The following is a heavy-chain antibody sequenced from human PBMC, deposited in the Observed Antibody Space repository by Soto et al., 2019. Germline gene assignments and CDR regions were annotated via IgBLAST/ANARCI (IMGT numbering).Heavy chain of an antibody. D-gene: IGHD2-21*02. V-gene: IGHV3-13*05. J-gene: IGHJ6*02. CDR3: ARTARDFYGLDV. CDR2: ISAAGDP. CDR1: GFTFRNYD. Sequence: EVQLVESGGGLVQPGGSLRLSCEASGFTFRNYDMHWVRQGTGKGLEWVSGISAAGDPDYADSVEGRFTISRENAQNSFFLQLNSIRVGDTAVYYCARTARDFYGLDVWGQGTTVIVSS.